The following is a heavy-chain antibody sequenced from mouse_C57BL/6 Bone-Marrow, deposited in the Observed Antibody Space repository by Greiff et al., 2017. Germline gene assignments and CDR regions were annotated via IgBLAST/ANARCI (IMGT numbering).Heavy chain of an antibody. J-gene: IGHJ4*01. V-gene: IGHV5-17*01. CDR3: ARASQAYYYAMDY. CDR1: GFTFSDYG. Sequence: EVHLVESGGGLVKPGGSLKLSCAASGFTFSDYGMHWVRQAPEKGLEWVAYISSGSSTLYYADTVKGRFTISRDNAKNTLFLQMTSLRSEDTAMYYCARASQAYYYAMDYWGQGTSVTVSS. CDR2: ISSGSSTL. D-gene: IGHD3-2*02.